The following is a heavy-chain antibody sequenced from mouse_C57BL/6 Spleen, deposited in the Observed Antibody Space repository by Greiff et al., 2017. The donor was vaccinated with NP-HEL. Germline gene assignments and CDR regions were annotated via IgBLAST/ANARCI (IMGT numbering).Heavy chain of an antibody. CDR1: GYAFSSYW. D-gene: IGHD2-1*01. Sequence: VQLQQSGAELVKPGASVKISCKASGYAFSSYWMNWVKQRPGKGLEWIGQIYPGDGDTNYNGKFKGKATLTADKSSSTAYMQLSSLTSEDSAVYFCARGGGYGNFFGYWGQGTTLTVSS. V-gene: IGHV1-80*01. CDR2: IYPGDGDT. J-gene: IGHJ2*01. CDR3: ARGGGYGNFFGY.